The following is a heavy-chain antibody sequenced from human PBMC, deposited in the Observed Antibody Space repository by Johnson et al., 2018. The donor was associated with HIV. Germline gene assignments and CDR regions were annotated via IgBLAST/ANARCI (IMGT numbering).Heavy chain of an antibody. Sequence: VQLVESGGGLVQPGGSLRLSCAASGFTFSSYAMSWVRQAPGKGLEWVANIKQDGSEKYYVDSVKGRFTISRDNSKNTLYLQMNSLRAEDTAVYYCARDFGLFLGKDDAFDIWGQGTMVTVSS. D-gene: IGHD7-27*01. CDR2: IKQDGSEK. CDR1: GFTFSSYA. J-gene: IGHJ3*02. V-gene: IGHV3-7*01. CDR3: ARDFGLFLGKDDAFDI.